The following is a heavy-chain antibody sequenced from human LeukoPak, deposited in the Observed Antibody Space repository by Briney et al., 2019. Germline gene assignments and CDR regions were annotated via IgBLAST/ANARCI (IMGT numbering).Heavy chain of an antibody. CDR2: IKQDGSEK. J-gene: IGHJ4*02. V-gene: IGHV3-7*04. D-gene: IGHD4-17*01. CDR3: ARVSRLYGDPSYFDF. Sequence: GGSLRLSCAASGFTFSSYWMSWVRQAPGKGLEWVANIKQDGSEKYYVDSVKGRFTISRDNAKNSLYLQMNSLRAEDTAVYYCARVSRLYGDPSYFDFWGQGTLVTVSS. CDR1: GFTFSSYW.